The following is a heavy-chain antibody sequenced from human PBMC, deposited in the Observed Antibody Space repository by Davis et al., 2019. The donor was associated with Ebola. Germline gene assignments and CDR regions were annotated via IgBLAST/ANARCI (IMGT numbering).Heavy chain of an antibody. Sequence: SETLSLTCTVPGGSISSYYWSWIRQPPGKGLEWIGYIYYSGSTNYKPSLKSRVTISVDTSKNQFSLKLSSVTAADTAVYFCARAPNRWVVAAVWFDPWGQGTLVTVSS. J-gene: IGHJ5*02. CDR3: ARAPNRWVVAAVWFDP. V-gene: IGHV4-59*12. CDR2: IYYSGST. CDR1: GGSISSYY. D-gene: IGHD2-15*01.